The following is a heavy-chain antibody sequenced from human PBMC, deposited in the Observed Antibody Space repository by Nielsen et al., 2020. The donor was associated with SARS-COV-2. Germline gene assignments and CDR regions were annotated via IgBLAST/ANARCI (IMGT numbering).Heavy chain of an antibody. CDR3: ARDECGGDCYSNWFDP. D-gene: IGHD2-21*02. CDR1: GGSISSYY. V-gene: IGHV4-59*01. Sequence: SETLSLTCTVSGGSISSYYWSWIRQPPGKGLEWIGYIYYSGSTNYNPSLKSRVTISVDTSKNQFSLKLSSVTAADTAVYYCARDECGGDCYSNWFDPWDQGTLVTVSS. CDR2: IYYSGST. J-gene: IGHJ5*02.